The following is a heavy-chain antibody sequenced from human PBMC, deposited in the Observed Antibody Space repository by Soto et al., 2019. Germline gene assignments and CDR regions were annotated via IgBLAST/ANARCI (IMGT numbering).Heavy chain of an antibody. CDR2: IYPGDSDT. Sequence: GESLKISCKGSGYSFTSYWIGWVRQMPGKGLEWMGIIYPGDSDTRYSPSFQGQVTISADKSISTAYLQWSSLKASDTAMYYCARHGITMKRPDAFDIWGQGTMVTVSS. V-gene: IGHV5-51*01. CDR3: ARHGITMKRPDAFDI. J-gene: IGHJ3*02. CDR1: GYSFTSYW. D-gene: IGHD3-22*01.